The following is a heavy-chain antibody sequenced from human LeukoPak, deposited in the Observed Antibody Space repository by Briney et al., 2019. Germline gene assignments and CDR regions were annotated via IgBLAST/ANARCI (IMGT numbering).Heavy chain of an antibody. Sequence: GGSLRLSCAASGFTFSSYSMNWVRQAPGKGLEWVSHISSSSSTIYYADSVKGRFTISRDNAKNSLYLQMNSLRAEDTAAHYCARAGFMFSDYFGSFFDYWGQGTLVTVSS. CDR3: ARAGFMFSDYFGSFFDY. D-gene: IGHD3-10*01. CDR2: ISSSSSTI. J-gene: IGHJ4*02. CDR1: GFTFSSYS. V-gene: IGHV3-48*01.